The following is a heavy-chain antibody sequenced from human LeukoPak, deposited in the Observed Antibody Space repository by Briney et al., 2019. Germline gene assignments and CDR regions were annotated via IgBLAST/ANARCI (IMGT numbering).Heavy chain of an antibody. J-gene: IGHJ4*02. Sequence: PSETLSLTCTVSGGSISSYYWSWIRQPPGKGLEWIGEINHSGSTNYNPSLKSRVTISVDTSKNQFSLKLSSVTAADTAVYYCARVGGRAVAGNYWGQGTLVTVSS. V-gene: IGHV4-34*01. D-gene: IGHD6-19*01. CDR1: GGSISSYY. CDR3: ARVGGRAVAGNY. CDR2: INHSGST.